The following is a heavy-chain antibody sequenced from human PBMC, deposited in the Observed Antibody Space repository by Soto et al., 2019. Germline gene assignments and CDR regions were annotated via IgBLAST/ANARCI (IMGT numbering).Heavy chain of an antibody. J-gene: IGHJ4*02. CDR2: IDSSSGYT. D-gene: IGHD1-26*01. CDR3: ARDLRRNSGSYFDY. V-gene: IGHV3-11*05. Sequence: GGSLRLSCAASGFRFSDYYMSWIRQAPGKGLEWISYIDSSSGYTNYADSVKGRFTISRDNAKNSLYLQVSSLRAEDTAIYYCARDLRRNSGSYFDYWGQGTPVTAPQ. CDR1: GFRFSDYY.